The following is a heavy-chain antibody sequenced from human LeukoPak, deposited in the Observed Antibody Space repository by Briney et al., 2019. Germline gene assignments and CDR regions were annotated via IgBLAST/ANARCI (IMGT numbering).Heavy chain of an antibody. Sequence: GASVKVSCKASGYTFTGYYIHWVRQAPGQGLEWMGWINPNSGGTNYAQKFQGRVTMTRDTSISTAYMELSRLRSDDTAVYNCARDSGEGGSGSYLIAYWGQGTLVTVSS. CDR2: INPNSGGT. CDR1: GYTFTGYY. CDR3: ARDSGEGGSGSYLIAY. D-gene: IGHD3-10*01. V-gene: IGHV1-2*02. J-gene: IGHJ4*02.